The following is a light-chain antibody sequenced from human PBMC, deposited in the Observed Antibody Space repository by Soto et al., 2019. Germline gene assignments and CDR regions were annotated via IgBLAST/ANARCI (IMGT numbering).Light chain of an antibody. V-gene: IGLV1-47*02. CDR2: SNT. CDR3: AAWDDSLSGPV. CDR1: SSNIGGYY. Sequence: QSVLTQPPSASGTPGQRVTISCSGSSSNIGGYYVYWYQQLPGTAPKLLIYSNTQRPSGVPDRFSGSKSGTSASLAISGLRSEDEADYYCAAWDDSLSGPVFGGGTKVTVL. J-gene: IGLJ3*02.